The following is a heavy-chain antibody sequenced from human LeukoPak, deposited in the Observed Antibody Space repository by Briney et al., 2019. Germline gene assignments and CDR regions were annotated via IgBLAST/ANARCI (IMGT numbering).Heavy chain of an antibody. V-gene: IGHV1-2*02. Sequence: ASVKVSCKASGYTFTGYYIHWVRQAPGQGLEWMGWINPNSGGTNYARSFQGRVTMTRDTSISTVYMELSRLRSDDTAVYYCARAPGGSIAHDYWAQGTLVTVSS. J-gene: IGHJ4*02. CDR1: GYTFTGYY. CDR2: INPNSGGT. CDR3: ARAPGGSIAHDY. D-gene: IGHD6-13*01.